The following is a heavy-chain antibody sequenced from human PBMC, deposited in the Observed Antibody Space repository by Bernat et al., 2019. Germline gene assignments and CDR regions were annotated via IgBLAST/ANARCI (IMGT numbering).Heavy chain of an antibody. V-gene: IGHV3-66*01. CDR1: GFTVSSNY. Sequence: EVQLVESTADLVQPGVSLTLSCIASGFTVSSNYMNWVRQAPGKGLEWVSAIYSGGGTYYADSVKGRFTISRDNSKNTLYLQMNSLRAEDAAVYYCASDFDSSGHGGFDYWGQGTLIIVSS. J-gene: IGHJ4*02. D-gene: IGHD3-22*01. CDR3: ASDFDSSGHGGFDY. CDR2: IYSGGGT.